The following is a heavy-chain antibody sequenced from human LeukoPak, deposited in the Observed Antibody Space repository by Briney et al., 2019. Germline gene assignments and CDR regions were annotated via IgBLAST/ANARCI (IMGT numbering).Heavy chain of an antibody. D-gene: IGHD3-22*01. CDR3: AKEMEQHFTMIISQGRGGAFDI. V-gene: IGHV3-23*01. CDR1: GFTFSSYA. J-gene: IGHJ3*02. CDR2: ISGSGGST. Sequence: GGSLRLSCAASGFTFSSYAMSWVRQAPGKGLEWVSAISGSGGSTYYADSVKGRFTISRDNSKNTLYLQMNSLRAEDTAVYYCAKEMEQHFTMIISQGRGGAFDIWGQGTMVTVSS.